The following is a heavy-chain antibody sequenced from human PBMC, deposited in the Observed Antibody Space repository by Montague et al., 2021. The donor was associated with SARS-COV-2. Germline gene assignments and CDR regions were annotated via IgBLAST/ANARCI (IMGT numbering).Heavy chain of an antibody. V-gene: IGHV4-39*01. CDR3: ARHRRYDVVTYYPDF. D-gene: IGHD2-15*01. CDR2: ISNGGXT. CDR1: GGSFDSDNFF. Sequence: SETLSLTCSVSGGSFDSDNFFWGWIRQPPGKRLEWIGVISNGGXTXDXXXXKXRVTISVHTSRNQLSLNVESVTAADTAVYYCARHRRYDVVTYYPDFWGQGILVTVSS. J-gene: IGHJ4*02.